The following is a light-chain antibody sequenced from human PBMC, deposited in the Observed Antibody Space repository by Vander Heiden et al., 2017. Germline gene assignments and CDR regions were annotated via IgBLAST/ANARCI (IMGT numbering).Light chain of an antibody. CDR2: DQR. J-gene: IGLJ2*01. Sequence: SYVLTQPPSVSVATGQTARISCGGDNIGSKNVHWYRLKPGQAPVSVVSDQRDGPSGIPERLSCSNSGNTATRPISSVEAGYEAEYVWQVFDSGRAHVLVGGGIKLTVL. V-gene: IGLV3-21*02. CDR3: QVFDSGRAHVL. CDR1: NIGSKN.